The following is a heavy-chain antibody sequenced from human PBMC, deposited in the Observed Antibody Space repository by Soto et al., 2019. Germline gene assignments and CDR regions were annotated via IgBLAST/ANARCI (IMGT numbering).Heavy chain of an antibody. CDR3: ARVPSGDTAMVHFDY. D-gene: IGHD5-18*01. V-gene: IGHV2-70*11. CDR2: IDWDDDK. Sequence: GPTLVNPTQTLTLTCTFPGFSLSTSGMCVSWIRQPPGKALEWLARIDWDDDKYYSTSLKTRLTISKDTSKNQVVLTMTNMDPVDTATYYCARVPSGDTAMVHFDYWGQGTLVTVSS. J-gene: IGHJ4*02. CDR1: GFSLSTSGMC.